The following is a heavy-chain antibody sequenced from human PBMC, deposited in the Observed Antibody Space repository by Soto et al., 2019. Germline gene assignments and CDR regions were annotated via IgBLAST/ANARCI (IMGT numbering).Heavy chain of an antibody. V-gene: IGHV4-34*01. CDR1: GGSFSDNY. CDR2: VTQTGST. CDR3: ARGLTYCSSTTCAETRFDP. J-gene: IGHJ5*02. D-gene: IGHD2-2*01. Sequence: SETLSLTCAVYGGSFSDNYWSWIRQPPGKGLAWIGEVTQTGSTNYNPSLNSRVTISVDTSKNQFSLKLSSVTAADTAVYYCARGLTYCSSTTCAETRFDPWGQGTLVTVSS.